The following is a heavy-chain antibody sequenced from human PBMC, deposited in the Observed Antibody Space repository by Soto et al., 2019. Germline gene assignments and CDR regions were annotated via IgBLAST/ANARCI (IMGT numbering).Heavy chain of an antibody. Sequence: QVQLQESGPGLVKPSETLSLTCTVSGGSISSYYWSWIRQPPGKGLEWIGYIYYSGSTNYNPSLTRPVTISGATSKNPFSLKLSSVTAADTAVYYCARHQLAAAGHNWFDPWGQGTLVTVSS. CDR3: ARHQLAAAGHNWFDP. CDR2: IYYSGST. V-gene: IGHV4-59*01. CDR1: GGSISSYY. J-gene: IGHJ5*02. D-gene: IGHD6-13*01.